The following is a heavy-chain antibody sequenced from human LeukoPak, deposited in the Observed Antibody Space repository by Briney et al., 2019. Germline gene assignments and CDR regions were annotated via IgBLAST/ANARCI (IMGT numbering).Heavy chain of an antibody. V-gene: IGHV4-61*01. CDR2: IYYSGST. CDR3: ARGMRGPYSGSYLTDY. Sequence: TSETLSLTCTVSGVSTTNGIYYWAWIRQPPGKGLEWIGYIYYSGSTNYNPSLKSRVTISVDTSKNQFSLKLSSVTAADTAVYYCARGMRGPYSGSYLTDYWGQGTLVTVSS. D-gene: IGHD1-26*01. J-gene: IGHJ4*02. CDR1: GVSTTNGIYY.